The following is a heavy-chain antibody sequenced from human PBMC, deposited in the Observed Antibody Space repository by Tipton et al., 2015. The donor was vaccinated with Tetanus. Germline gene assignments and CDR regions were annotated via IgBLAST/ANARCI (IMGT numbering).Heavy chain of an antibody. J-gene: IGHJ4*02. D-gene: IGHD3-22*01. CDR1: GFTFSSYW. CDR3: ARDLVGSRGKGYDY. CDR2: IKQDGSEK. V-gene: IGHV3-7*01. Sequence: SLRLSCAASGFTFSSYWMSWVRQAPGKGLEWVANIKQDGSEKYYVDSVKGRFTTSRDNAKNSLYLQMNSLRAEDTAVYYCARDLVGSRGKGYDYWGQGTLVTVSS.